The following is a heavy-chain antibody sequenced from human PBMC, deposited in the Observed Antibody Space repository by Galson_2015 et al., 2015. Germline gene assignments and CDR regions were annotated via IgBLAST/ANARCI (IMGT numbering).Heavy chain of an antibody. V-gene: IGHV5-51*01. CDR3: AGLGGSSGYFDF. D-gene: IGHD3-22*01. CDR2: IYPGDSDT. J-gene: IGHJ4*02. CDR1: GNSFTNYW. Sequence: QSGAEVKKPGESLKISCKGSGNSFTNYWIGWVRQMPGKGLEWMGIIYPGDSDTRYSPSFQGQVTISADKSITTAYLQWSSLKASDAGKFYCAGLGGSSGYFDFWGQGTLVTVSS.